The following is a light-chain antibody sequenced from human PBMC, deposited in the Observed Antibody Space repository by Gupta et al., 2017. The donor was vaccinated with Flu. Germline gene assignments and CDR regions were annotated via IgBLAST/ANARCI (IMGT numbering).Light chain of an antibody. CDR2: RVT. Sequence: DVVMTQSPLSLPVTLGQTASISCNSSQSLVHRNGNTYLTWFQQRPGQSPRRLIYRVTKRDSGVPDRFSGSGSGTDFTLKISRVEAEDVGIYYCMQGTHWPTFGQGTKVEIK. J-gene: IGKJ1*01. V-gene: IGKV2-30*02. CDR3: MQGTHWPT. CDR1: QSLVHRNGNTY.